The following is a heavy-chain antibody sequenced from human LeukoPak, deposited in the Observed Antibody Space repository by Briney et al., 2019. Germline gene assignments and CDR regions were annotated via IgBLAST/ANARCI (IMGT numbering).Heavy chain of an antibody. V-gene: IGHV3-21*01. D-gene: IGHD3-10*01. J-gene: IGHJ4*02. Sequence: GGSLRLSCAASGFTFSSYSMNWVRQAPGKGLEWVSSISSSSSYIYYADSVKGRFTISRDNAKNSLYLQMNSLRAEDTAVYYCARGPPGRYYFDYWGQGTLVTVSS. CDR3: ARGPPGRYYFDY. CDR2: ISSSSSYI. CDR1: GFTFSSYS.